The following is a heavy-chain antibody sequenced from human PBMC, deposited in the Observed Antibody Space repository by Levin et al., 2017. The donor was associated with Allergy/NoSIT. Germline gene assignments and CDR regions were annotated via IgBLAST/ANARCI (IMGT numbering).Heavy chain of an antibody. V-gene: IGHV3-30*04. J-gene: IGHJ4*02. CDR2: ISYDGSNK. Sequence: GGSLRLSCAASGFTFSSYAMHWVRQAPGKGLEWVAVISYDGSNKYYADSVKGRFTISRDNSKNTLYLQMNSLRAEDTAVYYCARDSNFQWLKTYYFDYWGQGTLVTVSS. D-gene: IGHD6-19*01. CDR3: ARDSNFQWLKTYYFDY. CDR1: GFTFSSYA.